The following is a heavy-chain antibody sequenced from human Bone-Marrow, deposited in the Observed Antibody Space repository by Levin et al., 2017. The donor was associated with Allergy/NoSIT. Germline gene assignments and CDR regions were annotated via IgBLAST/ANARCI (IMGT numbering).Heavy chain of an antibody. V-gene: IGHV5-51*04. CDR2: IFPDDSET. D-gene: IGHD5/OR15-5a*01. CDR1: GYVFTRYW. CDR3: TTSVATLGLDS. Sequence: GGSLRLSCKASGYVFTRYWIGWVRQMPGKGLELMGIIFPDDSETKYSPSFQGQVPLPADNPINTAYLQWSTLKASDTAIFYCTTSVATLGLDSWGQGTLVTVSS. J-gene: IGHJ4*02.